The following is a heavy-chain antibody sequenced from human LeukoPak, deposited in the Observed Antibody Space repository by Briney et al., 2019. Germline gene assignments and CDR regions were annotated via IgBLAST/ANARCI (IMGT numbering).Heavy chain of an antibody. V-gene: IGHV4-4*07. J-gene: IGHJ4*01. CDR3: AREGHIAAAGTFDY. D-gene: IGHD6-13*01. CDR2: IYTSGGT. Sequence: PSETLSLTCTVSGDSICSDYWSWIRPPAGRGREWIGRIYTSGGTNYNPSLKSRVTIFAGTSKNQFSLKLSSVTAADTTVYYCAREGHIAAAGTFDYWGQGTLVTVSS. CDR1: GDSICSDY.